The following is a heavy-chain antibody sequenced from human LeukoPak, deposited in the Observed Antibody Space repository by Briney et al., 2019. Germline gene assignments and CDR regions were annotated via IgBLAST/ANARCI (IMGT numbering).Heavy chain of an antibody. CDR3: ASGRQLGR. J-gene: IGHJ4*02. CDR1: GFSFSTYW. Sequence: PGGSLRLSCAASGFSFSTYWMSGVRQAPGKGLGWVANIKQDESEKYYVDSVKGRFTISRDNNKNSLYLQMNSLRVEDTAVYYWASGRQLGRWGQGTLVTVSS. CDR2: IKQDESEK. D-gene: IGHD6-13*01. V-gene: IGHV3-7*03.